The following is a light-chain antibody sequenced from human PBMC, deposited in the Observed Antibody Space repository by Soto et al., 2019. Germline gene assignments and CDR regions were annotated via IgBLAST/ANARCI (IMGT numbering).Light chain of an antibody. CDR2: DVS. V-gene: IGLV2-11*01. J-gene: IGLJ1*01. CDR3: QSYDSSLKV. Sequence: QSALTQPRSVSGSPGQSVTISCTGTSSDVGGYNYVSWYQQHPGKAPKLMIYDVSKRPSGVPDRFSGSKSGNTASLTISGLQAEDEADYYCQSYDSSLKVFGTGTKVTVL. CDR1: SSDVGGYNY.